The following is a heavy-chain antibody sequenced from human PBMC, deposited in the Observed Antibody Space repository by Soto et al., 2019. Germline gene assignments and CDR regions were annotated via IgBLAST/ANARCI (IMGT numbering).Heavy chain of an antibody. CDR1: EFPLSSYA. CDR2: ISGSGGST. CDR3: AKDFQNGMDV. Sequence: GVSLRLSCAASEFPLSSYAMSWVRQAPGKGLEWVSAISGSGGSTYYADSVKGRFTISRDNSKNTLYLQMNSLRAEDTAVYYCAKDFQNGMDVWGQGTTVTVSS. V-gene: IGHV3-23*01. J-gene: IGHJ6*02.